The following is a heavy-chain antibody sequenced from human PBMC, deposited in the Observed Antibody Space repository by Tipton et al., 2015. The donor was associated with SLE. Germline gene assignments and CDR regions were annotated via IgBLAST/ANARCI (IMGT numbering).Heavy chain of an antibody. D-gene: IGHD4-17*01. CDR1: GGSISSYY. CDR2: IYYSGST. J-gene: IGHJ6*02. Sequence: TLSLTCTVSGGSISSYYWSWIRQPPGKGLEWIGYIYYSGSTNYNPSLKSRVTISVDTSKNHFSLKLSSVTAADTAVYYCARTTVTPSGMDVWGQGTTVTVSS. CDR3: ARTTVTPSGMDV. V-gene: IGHV4-59*08.